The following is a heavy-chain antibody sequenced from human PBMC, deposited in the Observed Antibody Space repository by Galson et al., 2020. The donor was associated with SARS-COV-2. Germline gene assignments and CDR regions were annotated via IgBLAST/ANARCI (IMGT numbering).Heavy chain of an antibody. J-gene: IGHJ5*02. Sequence: SETLSLTCTVSGGSISSYYWSWIRQPPGKGLEWIGYIYYSGSTNYNPSLKSRVTISVDTSKNQFSLKLSSVTAADTAVYYCARGHYDILTGYFSGSGWFDPWGQGTLVTVSS. CDR3: ARGHYDILTGYFSGSGWFDP. V-gene: IGHV4-59*01. CDR1: GGSISSYY. CDR2: IYYSGST. D-gene: IGHD3-9*01.